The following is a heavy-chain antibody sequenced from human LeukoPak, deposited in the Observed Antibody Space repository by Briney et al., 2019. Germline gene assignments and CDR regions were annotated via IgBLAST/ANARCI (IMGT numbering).Heavy chain of an antibody. CDR1: GFTVSSNY. J-gene: IGHJ6*02. Sequence: GGSLRLSCAASGFTVSSNYMNWVRQTPGKGLEWVANINQDGSQKFYVDSVKGRFTISRDNAKNSLYLQMSNLGAGDTAVYFCARGGGLDVWGQGATVTVSS. V-gene: IGHV3-7*03. CDR3: ARGGGLDV. D-gene: IGHD3-16*01. CDR2: INQDGSQK.